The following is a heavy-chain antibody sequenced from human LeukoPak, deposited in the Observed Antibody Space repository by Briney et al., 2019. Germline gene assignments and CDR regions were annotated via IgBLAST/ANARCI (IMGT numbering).Heavy chain of an antibody. V-gene: IGHV3-21*01. Sequence: GGSLRLSCAASGFTFSSYSMNWVRQAPGKGLEWVSSISSSSSYIYCADSVKGRFTISRDNAKNSLYPQMNSLRAEDTAVYYCARDRPYYYDSSGYSYWGQGTLVTVSS. CDR2: ISSSSSYI. D-gene: IGHD3-22*01. CDR3: ARDRPYYYDSSGYSY. J-gene: IGHJ4*02. CDR1: GFTFSSYS.